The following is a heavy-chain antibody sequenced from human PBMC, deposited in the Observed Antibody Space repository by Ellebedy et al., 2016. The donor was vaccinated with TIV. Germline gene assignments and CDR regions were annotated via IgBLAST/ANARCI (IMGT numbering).Heavy chain of an antibody. Sequence: PGGSLRLSCAASGFTVNNNYMRWFRQAPGKGLEWVSLIYSGGARSYADSVKGRFTISRDNSNNTVYLQMNSLRVEDTAVYYCARDRHCVGGRCYSVWGQGTLVTVSS. V-gene: IGHV3-53*01. CDR3: ARDRHCVGGRCYSV. D-gene: IGHD2-15*01. J-gene: IGHJ4*02. CDR2: IYSGGAR. CDR1: GFTVNNNY.